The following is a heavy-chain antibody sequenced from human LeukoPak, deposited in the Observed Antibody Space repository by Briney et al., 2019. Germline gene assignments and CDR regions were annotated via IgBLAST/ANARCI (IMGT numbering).Heavy chain of an antibody. CDR1: GFTFSSYG. Sequence: PGRSLRLSCAASGFTFSSYGMHWVRQAPGKGLEWVAVISYDGSNKYYADSVKGRFTISRDNSKNTLYLQMGSLRAEDMAVYYCARGTYYDFWSGYYNYYMDVWGKGTTVTVSS. J-gene: IGHJ6*03. D-gene: IGHD3-3*01. CDR3: ARGTYYDFWSGYYNYYMDV. V-gene: IGHV3-30*03. CDR2: ISYDGSNK.